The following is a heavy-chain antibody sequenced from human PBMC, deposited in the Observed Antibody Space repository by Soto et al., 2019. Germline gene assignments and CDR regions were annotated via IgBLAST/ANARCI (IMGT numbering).Heavy chain of an antibody. Sequence: KPXETLSLTCAVSGFSISNNNWWTWVRQPPVKGLEWVGDIYHTGITNYSPSLKSRVAISVDNSKNQFSLRLTSVTAADTAVYYCARFSSSGLYYYFGMDVWGQETTVTVS. CDR3: ARFSSSGLYYYFGMDV. CDR1: GFSISNNNW. D-gene: IGHD6-13*01. V-gene: IGHV4-4*02. CDR2: IYHTGIT. J-gene: IGHJ6*02.